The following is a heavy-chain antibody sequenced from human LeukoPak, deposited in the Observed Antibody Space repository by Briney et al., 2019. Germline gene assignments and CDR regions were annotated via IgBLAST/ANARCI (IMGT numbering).Heavy chain of an antibody. J-gene: IGHJ4*02. CDR1: GFTFSSYA. CDR3: AKAFQRGVLITSQD. V-gene: IGHV3-23*01. Sequence: GGSLRLSCAASGFTFSSYAMSWVRQAPGKGLEWVSAISGSGGSTYYADSVKGRFTISRDNSKNTLYLQMNSLRAEDTAVYYCAKAFQRGVLITSQDWGQGTQVTVSS. D-gene: IGHD3-10*01. CDR2: ISGSGGST.